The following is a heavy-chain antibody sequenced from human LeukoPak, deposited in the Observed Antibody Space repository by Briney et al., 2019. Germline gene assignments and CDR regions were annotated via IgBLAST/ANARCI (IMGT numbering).Heavy chain of an antibody. CDR3: AGSIAVAGTFRY. CDR1: GFTFSSYA. V-gene: IGHV3-30*04. J-gene: IGHJ4*02. Sequence: GGSLRLSCAASGFTFSSYAMHWVRQAPGKGLEWVAVISYDGSNKYYADSVKGRFTISRDNSKNTLYLQMNSLRAEDTAVYYCAGSIAVAGTFRYWGQGTLVTVSS. D-gene: IGHD6-19*01. CDR2: ISYDGSNK.